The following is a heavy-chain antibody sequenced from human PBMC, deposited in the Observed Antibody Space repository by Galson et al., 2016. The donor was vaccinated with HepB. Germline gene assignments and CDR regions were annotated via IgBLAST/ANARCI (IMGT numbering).Heavy chain of an antibody. CDR1: GYTFTTFG. CDR2: ISAYNGNT. J-gene: IGHJ6*02. CDR3: ARSQDSWSARRFEYYGMDV. D-gene: IGHD3-3*01. V-gene: IGHV1-18*01. Sequence: SVKVSCKASGYTFTTFGISWVRQAPGQGLEWMGWISAYNGNTNYAQKLQGRVTMTTDTSTSTAYMELRSLRPDDTAVYYCARSQDSWSARRFEYYGMDVWGQGTTVTVSS.